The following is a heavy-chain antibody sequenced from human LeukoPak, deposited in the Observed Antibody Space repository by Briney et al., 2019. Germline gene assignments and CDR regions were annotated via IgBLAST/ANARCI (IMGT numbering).Heavy chain of an antibody. D-gene: IGHD1-20*01. CDR1: GYTLTELS. V-gene: IGHV1-24*01. CDR3: ATDAFDRYNWIRPCYRY. J-gene: IGHJ4*02. Sequence: ASVKVSCKVSGYTLTELSMHWVRQAPGKGLEWMGGFDPEDGETIYAQKFQGRVTMTEDTSTDTAYMELSSLRSEDTAVYYCATDAFDRYNWIRPCYRYWSQGTLVTVSS. CDR2: FDPEDGET.